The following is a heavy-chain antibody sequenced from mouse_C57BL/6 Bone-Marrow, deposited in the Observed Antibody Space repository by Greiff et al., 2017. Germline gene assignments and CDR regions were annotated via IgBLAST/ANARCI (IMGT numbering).Heavy chain of an antibody. CDR2: ISSGGSYT. V-gene: IGHV5-6*01. CDR1: GFTFSSYG. Sequence: EVKVVESGGDLVKPGGSLKLSCAASGFTFSSYGMSWVRQTPDKRLEWVATISSGGSYTYYPDSVKGRFTISRDNAENTLYLQMSSLKSEDTAMYYCARQPLVFDVWGTGTTVTVSS. J-gene: IGHJ1*03. CDR3: ARQPLVFDV.